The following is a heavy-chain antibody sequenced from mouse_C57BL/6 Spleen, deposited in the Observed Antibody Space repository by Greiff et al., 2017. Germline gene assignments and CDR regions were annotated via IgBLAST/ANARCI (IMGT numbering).Heavy chain of an antibody. J-gene: IGHJ4*01. Sequence: VQLQPSGAELVRPGTSVKMSCKASGYTFTNYWIGWAKQRPGHGLEWIGDIYPGGGYTNYNEKFKGKATLTADKSSSTAYMQFSSLTSEDSAIYYCARRTITTVVANYAMDYWGQGTSVTVSS. CDR3: ARRTITTVVANYAMDY. D-gene: IGHD1-1*01. CDR1: GYTFTNYW. CDR2: IYPGGGYT. V-gene: IGHV1-63*01.